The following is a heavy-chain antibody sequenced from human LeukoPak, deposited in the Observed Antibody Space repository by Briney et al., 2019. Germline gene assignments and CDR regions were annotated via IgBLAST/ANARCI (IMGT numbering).Heavy chain of an antibody. D-gene: IGHD5-18*01. J-gene: IGHJ6*02. CDR2: ITTSDGNT. CDR3: AREGYSYGFEDYYYGMDV. Sequence: GGSLRLSCAASGFTFSSYTMSWVRQAPGKGLEWVSTITTSDGNTYYADSVKGRFTVSRDNSKNTLYLQMNSLRAEDTAVYYCAREGYSYGFEDYYYGMDVWGQGTTVTVSS. CDR1: GFTFSSYT. V-gene: IGHV3-23*01.